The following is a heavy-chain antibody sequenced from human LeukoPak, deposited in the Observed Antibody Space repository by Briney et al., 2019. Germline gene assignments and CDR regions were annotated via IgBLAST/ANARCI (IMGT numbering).Heavy chain of an antibody. V-gene: IGHV1-18*01. D-gene: IGHD3-22*01. Sequence: TSRISWVRQTPGQGLEWIGWIGTYGGDTYYAQKLQGRITVTTDTSTSTVYMELRNLRSDDTAVYYCARDLWNFYDDSGYNRDFDSWGQGTLVTVSS. J-gene: IGHJ5*01. CDR2: IGTYGGDT. CDR1: TSR. CDR3: ARDLWNFYDDSGYNRDFDS.